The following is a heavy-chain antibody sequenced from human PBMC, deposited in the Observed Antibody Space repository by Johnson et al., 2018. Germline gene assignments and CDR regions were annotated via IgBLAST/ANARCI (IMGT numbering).Heavy chain of an antibody. J-gene: IGHJ4*02. D-gene: IGHD2-15*01. V-gene: IGHV3-33*01. CDR2: IWHDGSNK. CDR3: AREYDSSGTSGATCYSILY. Sequence: VQLVETGGGVVQXGRSLRLXCAASGFTFSTYGMHWVRQAPGKGLEWVALIWHDGSNKNYADSVKGRFTISRDNSKNTLYLQMNSLRAEDTAVYYWAREYDSSGTSGATCYSILYWGQGTLVTVSP. CDR1: GFTFSTYG.